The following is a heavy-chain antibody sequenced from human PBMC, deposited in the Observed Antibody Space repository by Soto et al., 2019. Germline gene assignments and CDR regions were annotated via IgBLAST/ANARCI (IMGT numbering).Heavy chain of an antibody. CDR3: AKDLWFGELPQEFDY. Sequence: GGSLRLSCAASGFTFSSYPMSWVRQAPGKGLEWVSAISGSGGSTYYADSVKGRFTISRDNSKNTLYLQMNSLRAEDTAVYYCAKDLWFGELPQEFDYWGQGTLVTVSS. D-gene: IGHD3-10*01. J-gene: IGHJ4*02. CDR1: GFTFSSYP. CDR2: ISGSGGST. V-gene: IGHV3-23*01.